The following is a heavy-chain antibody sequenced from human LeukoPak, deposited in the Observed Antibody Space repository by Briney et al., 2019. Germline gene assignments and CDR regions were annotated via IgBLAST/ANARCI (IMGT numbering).Heavy chain of an antibody. CDR3: ATVFDY. J-gene: IGHJ4*02. CDR2: IRGNGET. CDR1: GLSFSTFA. V-gene: IGHV3-23*01. Sequence: GGSLRLSCAASGLSFSTFAMSWVRQGPARGLEWVSSIRGNGETFYADSVKGRFTISRDNAKNTSYLQMDSLRAEDSAVYYCATVFDYWGQGTLVTVSS.